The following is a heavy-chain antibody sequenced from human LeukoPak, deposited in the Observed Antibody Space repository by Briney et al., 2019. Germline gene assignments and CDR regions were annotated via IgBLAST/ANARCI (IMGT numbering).Heavy chain of an antibody. D-gene: IGHD3-16*02. V-gene: IGHV4-30-4*01. CDR1: GGSISSGDYY. Sequence: PSETLSLTCTVSGGSISSGDYYWSWIRQPPGKGLEWIGYIYYSGSTYYNPSLKSRVTISVDTSKNQFSLKLSSVTAADTAVYYCARTTFGGVIANWFDPWGQGTLVTVSS. CDR2: IYYSGST. CDR3: ARTTFGGVIANWFDP. J-gene: IGHJ5*02.